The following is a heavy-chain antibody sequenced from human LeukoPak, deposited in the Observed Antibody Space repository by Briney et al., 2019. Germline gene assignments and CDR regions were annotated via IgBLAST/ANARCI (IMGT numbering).Heavy chain of an antibody. Sequence: GGSLRLSCAAPGFTFSSYGMHWVRQAPGKGLEWVAVISYDGSNKYYADSVKGRFTISRDNSKNTLYLQMNSLRAEDTAVYYCAKLGGWVDYWGQGTLVTVSS. CDR3: AKLGGWVDY. V-gene: IGHV3-30*18. CDR1: GFTFSSYG. D-gene: IGHD1-26*01. J-gene: IGHJ4*02. CDR2: ISYDGSNK.